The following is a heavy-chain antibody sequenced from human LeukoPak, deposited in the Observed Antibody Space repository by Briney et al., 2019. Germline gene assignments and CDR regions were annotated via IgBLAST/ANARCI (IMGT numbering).Heavy chain of an antibody. V-gene: IGHV3-48*02. D-gene: IGHD3-10*01. CDR1: GFAFRSYS. Sequence: SGGSLRLSCTAAGFAFRSYSMNWVRQAAGKGLEWVSYIRSSSRSIYYADSVKGRFTISRDNVKYSLYLQMNSLIDEDAAVYFCASHYYGSGTGYLHHWGQGTLVSVSS. J-gene: IGHJ1*01. CDR2: IRSSSRSI. CDR3: ASHYYGSGTGYLHH.